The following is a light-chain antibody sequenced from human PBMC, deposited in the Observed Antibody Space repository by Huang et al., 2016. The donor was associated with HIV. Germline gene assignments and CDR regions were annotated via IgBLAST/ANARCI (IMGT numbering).Light chain of an antibody. CDR2: AAS. Sequence: DIQMTQSPSSLSASIGDRITISCRASQGIGTYLAWYQHKPGKAPNLLSYAASTLQSGVPSRFSGSGSGTNFTLTIGSLQPEDVASYYCQKYDNVPRTFGHGTKVEIK. V-gene: IGKV1-27*01. CDR1: QGIGTY. J-gene: IGKJ1*01. CDR3: QKYDNVPRT.